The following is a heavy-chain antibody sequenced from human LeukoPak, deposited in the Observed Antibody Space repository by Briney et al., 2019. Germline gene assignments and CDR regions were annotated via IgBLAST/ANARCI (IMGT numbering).Heavy chain of an antibody. Sequence: PSETLSLTCTVSGGSISSSSYYWGWIRQPPGKGLEWIGSIYYSGSTYYNPSLKSRVTISVDTSKNQFSLKLISVTAADTAVYFCAGHYDILTGYDYWGQGTLVTVSS. D-gene: IGHD3-9*01. CDR1: GGSISSSSYY. CDR3: AGHYDILTGYDY. J-gene: IGHJ4*02. CDR2: IYYSGST. V-gene: IGHV4-39*07.